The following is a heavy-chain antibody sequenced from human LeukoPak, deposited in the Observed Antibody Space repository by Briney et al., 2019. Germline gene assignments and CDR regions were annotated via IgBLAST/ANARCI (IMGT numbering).Heavy chain of an antibody. J-gene: IGHJ4*02. CDR1: GFTCSNYA. CDR2: ISGSGGST. D-gene: IGHD1-1*01. V-gene: IGHV3-23*01. CDR3: AKASGTTVIWHY. Sequence: GGSLRRSCAASGFTCSNYAMGWVRQGPGKGLEWVSAISGSGGSTNYADSVKGRFTISRDNSKNTLYLQMNTLRAEDTAVYYCAKASGTTVIWHYWGQGTLVTVSS.